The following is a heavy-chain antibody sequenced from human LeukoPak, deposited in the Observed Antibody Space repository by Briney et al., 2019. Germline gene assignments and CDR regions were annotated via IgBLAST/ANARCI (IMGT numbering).Heavy chain of an antibody. CDR1: GASVSTSNW. CDR2: IHHSGST. J-gene: IGHJ4*02. Sequence: PSGTLSLTCAVSGASVSTSNWWIWVRHPPGKGLEWIGEIHHSGSTNYNPSLKSRVTLSVDTSKNQISLRLSSVTAADTAVYYCARGLYGSDSYWGQGNLVTVSS. V-gene: IGHV4-4*02. D-gene: IGHD2-21*02. CDR3: ARGLYGSDSY.